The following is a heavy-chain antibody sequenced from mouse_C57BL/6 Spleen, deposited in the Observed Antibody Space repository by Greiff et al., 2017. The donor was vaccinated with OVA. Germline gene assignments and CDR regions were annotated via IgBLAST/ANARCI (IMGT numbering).Heavy chain of an antibody. Sequence: QVQLKESGAELVKPGASVKISCKASGYTFTDYYITWVKQRPGQGLEWIGKIGPGSGSTYYNEKFKGKATLTADKSSSTAYMQLSSLTTEDSAVYYCGRRGETEFLDYWGQGTTLTVSS. V-gene: IGHV1-77*01. CDR1: GYTFTDYY. CDR3: GRRGETEFLDY. J-gene: IGHJ2*01. D-gene: IGHD4-1*01. CDR2: IGPGSGST.